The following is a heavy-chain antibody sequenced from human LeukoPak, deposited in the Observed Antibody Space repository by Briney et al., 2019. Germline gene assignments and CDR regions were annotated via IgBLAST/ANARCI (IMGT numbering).Heavy chain of an antibody. V-gene: IGHV3-74*01. J-gene: IGHJ4*02. CDR2: INSDGGRS. Sequence: PGGSLRLSCAASGLTFSTYWMHWVRQAPGKGLLWVSRINSDGGRSSYADSVKGRFTISRDNAKNTLYLQMNSLRAEDTAVYYCARLSSSWYAFDYWGQGTLVTVSS. D-gene: IGHD6-13*01. CDR3: ARLSSSWYAFDY. CDR1: GLTFSTYW.